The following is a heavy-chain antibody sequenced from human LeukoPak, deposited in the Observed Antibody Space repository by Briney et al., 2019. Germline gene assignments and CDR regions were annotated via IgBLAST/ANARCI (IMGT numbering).Heavy chain of an antibody. Sequence: PSETLSLTCTVSGYSISSGYYWGWIRQPPGKGLEWIGSIYHSGSTYYNPSLKSRVTMSVDTSKNQFSLKLSSVTAADTAVYYCARGPRIAVAGYWGQGTLVTVSS. CDR3: ARGPRIAVAGY. J-gene: IGHJ4*02. CDR1: GYSISSGYY. V-gene: IGHV4-38-2*02. CDR2: IYHSGST. D-gene: IGHD6-19*01.